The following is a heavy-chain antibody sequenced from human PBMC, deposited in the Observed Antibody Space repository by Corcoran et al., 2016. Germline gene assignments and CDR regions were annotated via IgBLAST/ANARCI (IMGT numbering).Heavy chain of an antibody. V-gene: IGHV3-48*04. CDR3: AREVGSSWYGYNWFDP. D-gene: IGHD6-13*01. J-gene: IGHJ5*02. CDR1: GFTFSSYS. Sequence: EVQLVESGGGLVQPGGSLRLSCAASGFTFSSYSMNWVRQAPGKGLEWVSYISSSSSTIYYADSVKGRFTISRDNAKNSLYLQMNSLRAEDTAVYYCAREVGSSWYGYNWFDPWGQGTLVTVSS. CDR2: ISSSSSTI.